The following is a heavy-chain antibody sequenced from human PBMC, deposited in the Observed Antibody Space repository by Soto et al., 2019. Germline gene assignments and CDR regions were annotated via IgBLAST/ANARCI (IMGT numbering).Heavy chain of an antibody. D-gene: IGHD6-13*01. J-gene: IGHJ5*02. CDR3: ARDGYSSNWCVL. CDR1: GFSFSDYG. Sequence: GGSLILSCAASGFSFSDYGMNWVRQAPGKGLQWVSRISSSGGYRDYADSVKGRFTISRDNAKKSLFLQMDSLGAEDTAMYFCARDGYSSNWCVLWGQGTLVTVSS. V-gene: IGHV3-21*01. CDR2: ISSSGGYR.